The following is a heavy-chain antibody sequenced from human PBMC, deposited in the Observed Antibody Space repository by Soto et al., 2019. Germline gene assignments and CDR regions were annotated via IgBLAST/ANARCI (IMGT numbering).Heavy chain of an antibody. V-gene: IGHV4-31*03. D-gene: IGHD5-18*01. CDR2: IHYSGST. J-gene: IGHJ4*02. CDR3: ARGFVETAMAFDY. Sequence: QVQLQESGPGLVKPSQTLSLACSVSGASINSGGYFWSWIRQLPGKGLEWIGYIHYSGSTYYNPSLKSRVVMSMETSKNDFSLKLRSVTAADTAVFYCARGFVETAMAFDYWGQGALVTVSS. CDR1: GASINSGGYF.